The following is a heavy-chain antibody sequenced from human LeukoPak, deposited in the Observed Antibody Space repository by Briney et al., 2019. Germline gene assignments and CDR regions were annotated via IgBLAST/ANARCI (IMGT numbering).Heavy chain of an antibody. CDR1: GFTFSSYA. V-gene: IGHV3-48*04. Sequence: GGSLRLSCAASGFTFSSYAMSWVRQAPGKGLQWVSIISGSGTAKYNADSVKGRFTISRDNAKNSLYLQMNSLRAEDTAVYYCASSPTMATIVPNWFDPWGQGTLVTVSS. D-gene: IGHD5-24*01. J-gene: IGHJ5*02. CDR2: ISGSGTAK. CDR3: ASSPTMATIVPNWFDP.